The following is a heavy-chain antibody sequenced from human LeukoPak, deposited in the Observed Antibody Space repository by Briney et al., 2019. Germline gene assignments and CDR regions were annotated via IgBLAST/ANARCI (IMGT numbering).Heavy chain of an antibody. V-gene: IGHV4-59*01. CDR2: IYYSGST. J-gene: IGHJ5*02. D-gene: IGHD6-13*01. CDR1: GGSTSSYY. Sequence: PSETLSLTCTVSGGSTSSYYWSWIRQPPGKGLEWIGYIYYSGSTNYNPSLKSRVTISVDTSKNQFSLKLSSVTAADTAVYYCARDDGMDSSSWYGWFDPWGQGTLVTVSS. CDR3: ARDDGMDSSSWYGWFDP.